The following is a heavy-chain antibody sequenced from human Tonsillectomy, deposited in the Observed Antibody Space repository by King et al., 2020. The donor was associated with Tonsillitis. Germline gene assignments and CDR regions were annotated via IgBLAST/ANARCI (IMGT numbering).Heavy chain of an antibody. CDR3: ARVVVVPAAVEYLDNWFDP. D-gene: IGHD2-2*01. Sequence: VQLVESGGGLVQPGGSLRLSCAASGFTFSSYWMSWVRQAPGKGLEWVANIKQDGSEKYYVDSVKGRFTISRDNAKNSLYLQMNSLRAEDTAVYYCARVVVVPAAVEYLDNWFDPWGQGTLVTVSS. J-gene: IGHJ5*02. V-gene: IGHV3-7*03. CDR2: IKQDGSEK. CDR1: GFTFSSYW.